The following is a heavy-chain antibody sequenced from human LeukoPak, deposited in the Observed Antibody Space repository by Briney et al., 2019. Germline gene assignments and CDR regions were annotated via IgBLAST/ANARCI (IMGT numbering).Heavy chain of an antibody. CDR2: ISYDGSNK. CDR1: GFTFSSYT. CDR3: ARVRHYYDSSGYPLGY. V-gene: IGHV3-30*04. J-gene: IGHJ4*02. Sequence: GGSLRLSCAASGFTFSSYTMHWVRQTPGKGLEWVAVISYDGSNKYYADSVKGRFTISRDNSKNTLYLQMNSLRAEDTAMYYCARVRHYYDSSGYPLGYWGQGTLVTVSS. D-gene: IGHD3-22*01.